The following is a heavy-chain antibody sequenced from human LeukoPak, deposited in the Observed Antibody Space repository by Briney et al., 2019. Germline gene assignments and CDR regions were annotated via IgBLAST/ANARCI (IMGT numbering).Heavy chain of an antibody. Sequence: GGSLRLSCAASGFTFSTYNMNWVRQAPGKGLEWVSSISSSSSYIYYADSVKGRFTISRDNAKNSLYLQMNSLRAEDTAVYYCARAKPGIAAAGPPGYWGQGTLVTVSS. CDR1: GFTFSTYN. CDR3: ARAKPGIAAAGPPGY. V-gene: IGHV3-21*01. D-gene: IGHD6-13*01. CDR2: ISSSSSYI. J-gene: IGHJ4*02.